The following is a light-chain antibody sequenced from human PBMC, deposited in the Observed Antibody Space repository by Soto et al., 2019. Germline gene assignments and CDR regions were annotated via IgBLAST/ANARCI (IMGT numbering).Light chain of an antibody. CDR2: SNN. CDR3: AAWDDSLNAAV. J-gene: IGLJ7*01. CDR1: NSNIGSNT. V-gene: IGLV1-44*01. Sequence: QPVLTQPPSASGTPGQRVTISCSGSNSNIGSNTVNWYQQLPGTAPKLLIYSNNQRPSGVPDRFSGSKSGTSASLAISGLQSEDEADYYCAAWDDSLNAAVFGGGTQLTVL.